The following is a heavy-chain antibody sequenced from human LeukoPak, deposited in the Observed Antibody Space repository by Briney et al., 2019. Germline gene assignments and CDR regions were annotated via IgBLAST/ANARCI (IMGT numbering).Heavy chain of an antibody. V-gene: IGHV3-7*01. D-gene: IGHD1-26*01. CDR2: IKKDGSEK. CDR3: ARVNSGSDR. CDR1: GFTFXTYW. Sequence: GXQXLSXAXSGFTFXTYWMNWVRQAPGKGLEWVATIKKDGSEKYYVDSVKGRFTISRDNAKNSLYLQMTSLRVEDTAVYYCARVNSGSDRWGQGTLVTVSS. J-gene: IGHJ5*02.